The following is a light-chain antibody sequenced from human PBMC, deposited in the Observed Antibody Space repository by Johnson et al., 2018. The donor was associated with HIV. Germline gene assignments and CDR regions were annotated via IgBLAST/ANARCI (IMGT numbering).Light chain of an antibody. Sequence: HSVLTQPPSVSAAPGQKVTISCSGSSSNSGNNYVSWYQQLPGTAPKLVIYDNNKRPSGIPDQFSGSKSGPSATLGITGLQTGDEADYYCGTWDSSLSAYVFGTGTKVTVL. V-gene: IGLV1-51*01. CDR3: GTWDSSLSAYV. CDR1: SSNSGNNY. J-gene: IGLJ1*01. CDR2: DNN.